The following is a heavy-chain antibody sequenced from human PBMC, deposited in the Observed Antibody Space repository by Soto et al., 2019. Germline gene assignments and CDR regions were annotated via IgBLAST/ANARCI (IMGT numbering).Heavy chain of an antibody. D-gene: IGHD3-10*01. V-gene: IGHV4-61*01. J-gene: IGHJ4*02. CDR3: ARGVYGAYLDY. CDR2: VESSGRN. Sequence: SETLSLTCTVSGGSVSSGSYYWSWIRQTPGNGLEWIGYVESSGRNEYKPSLASRVNLSLDSSQNQFSLTLRSVTTADRALYFCARGVYGAYLDYWGQGIPVTVSS. CDR1: GGSVSSGSYY.